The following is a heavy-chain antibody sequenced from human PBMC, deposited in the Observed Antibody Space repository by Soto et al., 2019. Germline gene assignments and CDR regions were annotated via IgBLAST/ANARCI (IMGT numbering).Heavy chain of an antibody. Sequence: QVQLQESGPGLVKPSETLSLTCTVSGDSISSYDWSWIRQPPGKGLEWIGYIYYSGSTNYNPSLKSRVTISVDTSKNQFSLKLSSVTAADTAVYYCARLLDIVVVTAGDGGLDQGWFDPWGQGTLVTVSS. J-gene: IGHJ5*02. D-gene: IGHD2-21*02. CDR3: ARLLDIVVVTAGDGGLDQGWFDP. CDR1: GDSISSYD. V-gene: IGHV4-59*08. CDR2: IYYSGST.